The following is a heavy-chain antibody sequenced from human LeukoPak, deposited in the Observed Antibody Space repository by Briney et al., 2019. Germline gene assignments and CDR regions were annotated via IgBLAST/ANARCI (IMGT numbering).Heavy chain of an antibody. V-gene: IGHV3-7*01. CDR3: VYSGDYEKGY. CDR2: IKQDGSEK. Sequence: GGSLRLSCAASGFTFSDSYMTWVRQAPGKGLEWVANIKQDGSEKYYVDSVKGRFTISRDNAKNSLYLRMNSLRAEDTAVYYCVYSGDYEKGYWGQGTLVTVSS. J-gene: IGHJ4*02. CDR1: GFTFSDSY. D-gene: IGHD4-17*01.